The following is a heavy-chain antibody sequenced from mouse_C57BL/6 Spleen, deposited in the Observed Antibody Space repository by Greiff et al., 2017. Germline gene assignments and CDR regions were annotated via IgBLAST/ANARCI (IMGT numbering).Heavy chain of an antibody. Sequence: VQLQQPGAELVKPGASVKMSCKASGYTFTSYWITWVKQRPGQGLEWIGDIYPGSGSTNYNEKFKSKATLTVDTSSSTAYMQLSSLTSEDSAVYYCARVLYYDYSWFAYWGQGTLVTVSA. CDR3: ARVLYYDYSWFAY. CDR2: IYPGSGST. CDR1: GYTFTSYW. D-gene: IGHD2-4*01. J-gene: IGHJ3*01. V-gene: IGHV1-55*01.